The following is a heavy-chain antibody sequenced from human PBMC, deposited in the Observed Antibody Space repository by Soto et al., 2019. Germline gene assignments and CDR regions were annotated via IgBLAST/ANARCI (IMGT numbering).Heavy chain of an antibody. J-gene: IGHJ4*02. D-gene: IGHD6-19*01. CDR1: GFTFSDYY. Sequence: QVQLVESGGGLVKPGGSLRLSCAASGFTFSDYYMSWIRQAPGKGLEWVSYISSSSSYTNYADSVKGRFTISRDNAKNSLYLQMNSLRAEDTAVYYCARVLSGWPYYFDYWGQGTLVTVSS. V-gene: IGHV3-11*06. CDR3: ARVLSGWPYYFDY. CDR2: ISSSSSYT.